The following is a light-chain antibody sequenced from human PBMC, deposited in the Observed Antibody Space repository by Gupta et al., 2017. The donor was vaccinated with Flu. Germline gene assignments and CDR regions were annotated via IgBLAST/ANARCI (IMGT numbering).Light chain of an antibody. CDR1: QDIGNY. CDR2: DAS. J-gene: IGKJ4*01. V-gene: IGKV3D-11*01. CDR3: QQRNTRHPSIT. Sequence: EIVLTQSPATLSLSPGERATLPCRASQDIGNYLAWYQQKPGQRPRLLIYDASNRATGIPARFSGGGDETDFTLTISTREPEDFAVYYCQQRNTRHPSITFGGGTKVEIK.